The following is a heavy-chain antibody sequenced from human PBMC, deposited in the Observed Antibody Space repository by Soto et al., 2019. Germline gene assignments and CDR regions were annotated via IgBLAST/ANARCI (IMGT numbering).Heavy chain of an antibody. CDR1: GFTFSSYG. CDR3: AKGGPMVRGPRGYFDY. D-gene: IGHD3-10*01. CDR2: ISYDGSNK. Sequence: QVQLVESGGGVVQPGRSLRLSCAASGFTFSSYGMHWVRQASGKGLEWVAVISYDGSNKYYADSVKGRFTISRDNSKNTLYLQMNSLRAEDTAVYYCAKGGPMVRGPRGYFDYWGQGTLVTVSS. J-gene: IGHJ4*02. V-gene: IGHV3-30*18.